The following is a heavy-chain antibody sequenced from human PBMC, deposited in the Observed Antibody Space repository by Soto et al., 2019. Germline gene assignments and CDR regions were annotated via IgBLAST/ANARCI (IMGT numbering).Heavy chain of an antibody. Sequence: PGGSLRLSCAASGFTFSSYWMSWVRQAPGKGLEWVANIKQDGSEKYYVDSVKGRFTISRDNAKNSLYLQMNSLRAEDTAVYYCARDSLYDFWSGCMDVWGKGTTVTVSS. CDR1: GFTFSSYW. CDR2: IKQDGSEK. CDR3: ARDSLYDFWSGCMDV. D-gene: IGHD3-3*01. J-gene: IGHJ6*03. V-gene: IGHV3-7*01.